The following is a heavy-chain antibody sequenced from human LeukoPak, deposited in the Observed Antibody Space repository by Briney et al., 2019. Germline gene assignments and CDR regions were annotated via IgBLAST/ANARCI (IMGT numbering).Heavy chain of an antibody. J-gene: IGHJ4*02. CDR3: AKSTYWSNPYYFDY. CDR1: GFTFSSYS. V-gene: IGHV3-48*01. CDR2: ISRSSTTI. Sequence: PGGSLRLSCAASGFTFSSYSMNWVRQAPGKGLEWVSYISRSSTTIYYADSVKGRFTISRDNSKNTLFLRMNSLRAEDTAVYFCAKSTYWSNPYYFDYWGQGTQVTVSS. D-gene: IGHD2-2*01.